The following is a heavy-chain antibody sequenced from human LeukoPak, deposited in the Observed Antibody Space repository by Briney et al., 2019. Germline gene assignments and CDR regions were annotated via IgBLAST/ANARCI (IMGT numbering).Heavy chain of an antibody. CDR2: INPDSGGT. V-gene: IGHV1-2*02. D-gene: IGHD5-24*01. Sequence: ASVKVSCKASGYTFSDYYMHWVRQAPGQGLEWMGWINPDSGGTKYAQKFQDRVTMTSDTSISTAYMELRSLRSDDTAVYYCARGELPDAFDIWGQGTMVTVSS. CDR1: GYTFSDYY. J-gene: IGHJ3*02. CDR3: ARGELPDAFDI.